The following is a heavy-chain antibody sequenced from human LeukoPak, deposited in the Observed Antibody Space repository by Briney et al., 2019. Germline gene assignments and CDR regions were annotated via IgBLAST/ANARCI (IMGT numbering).Heavy chain of an antibody. D-gene: IGHD3-16*01. CDR1: GYTLTELS. V-gene: IGHV1-24*01. Sequence: ASVKVSCKVSGYTLTELSMHWVRQAPGKGLEWMGGFDPEDGKTIYAQKFQGRVTMTEDTSTDTAYMELSSLRSEDTAVYYCATLKGQFGLTNDAFDIWGQGTMVTVSS. J-gene: IGHJ3*02. CDR3: ATLKGQFGLTNDAFDI. CDR2: FDPEDGKT.